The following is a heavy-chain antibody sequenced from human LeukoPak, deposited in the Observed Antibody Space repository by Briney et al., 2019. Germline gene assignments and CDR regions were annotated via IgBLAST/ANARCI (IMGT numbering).Heavy chain of an antibody. CDR1: GYTFTSYD. V-gene: IGHV1-8*02. CDR2: MNPNSGNT. J-gene: IGHJ4*02. CDR3: ARVQYDVSIEDY. Sequence: GASVKVSCKASGYTFTSYDINWVRQATGQGLEWMGWMNPNSGNTGYAQKLQGRVTMTTDTSTSTAYRELRSLRSDDTAVYYCARVQYDVSIEDYWGQGTLVTVSS. D-gene: IGHD1-1*01.